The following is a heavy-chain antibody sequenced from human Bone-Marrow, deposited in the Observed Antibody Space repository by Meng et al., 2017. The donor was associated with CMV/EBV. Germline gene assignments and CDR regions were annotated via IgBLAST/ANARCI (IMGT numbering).Heavy chain of an antibody. CDR1: GFTFSSYS. Sequence: GESLKISCAASGFTFSSYSMNWVRQAPGKGLEWVSSISSSSSYIYYADSVKGRFTISRDNAEKSLYLQMNSLTAEDTAMYYCAKVDRGPAAPRNDAVDTWGQGPMVTV. V-gene: IGHV3-21*01. CDR3: AKVDRGPAAPRNDAVDT. CDR2: ISSSSSYI. J-gene: IGHJ3*02. D-gene: IGHD2-2*01.